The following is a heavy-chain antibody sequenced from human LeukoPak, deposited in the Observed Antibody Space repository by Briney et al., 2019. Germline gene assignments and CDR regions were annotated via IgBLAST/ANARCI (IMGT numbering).Heavy chain of an antibody. CDR2: ISWNSGSI. V-gene: IGHV3-9*01. Sequence: GGSLRLSCAASGFTFDDYAMHWVRQAPGKGLEWVSGISWNSGSIGYADSVKGRFTISRDNAKNSLYLQMNSLRAEDAAVYYCARGQTQQLVPFDYWGQGTLVTVSS. D-gene: IGHD6-13*01. CDR3: ARGQTQQLVPFDY. J-gene: IGHJ4*02. CDR1: GFTFDDYA.